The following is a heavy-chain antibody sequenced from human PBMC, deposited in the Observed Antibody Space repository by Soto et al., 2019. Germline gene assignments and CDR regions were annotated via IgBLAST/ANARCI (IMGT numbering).Heavy chain of an antibody. Sequence: GESLKISCKGSGCRFASYRLAWVRQMPGKGLEWMGIIDPSDSDIRYSPSFQGQVTISADKSISTAYLQWSSLKASDTAIYYCARSFFDKFYYCAHGTLLTVSA. J-gene: IGHJ4*01. V-gene: IGHV5-51*01. CDR3: ARSFFDKFYY. D-gene: IGHD3-3*01. CDR1: GCRFASYR. CDR2: IDPSDSDI.